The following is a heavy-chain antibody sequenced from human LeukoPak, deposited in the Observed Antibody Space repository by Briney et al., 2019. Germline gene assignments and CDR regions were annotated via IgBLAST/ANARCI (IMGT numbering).Heavy chain of an antibody. Sequence: GESLKISCKGSGYSFTSYWIGWVRQMPGEGLEWMGIIYPGDSDTRYSPSFQGQVTISADKSISTAYLQWSSLKASDTAMYYCARVYYDFWSGYRYFDYWGQGTLVTVSS. D-gene: IGHD3-3*01. CDR2: IYPGDSDT. J-gene: IGHJ4*02. CDR3: ARVYYDFWSGYRYFDY. CDR1: GYSFTSYW. V-gene: IGHV5-51*01.